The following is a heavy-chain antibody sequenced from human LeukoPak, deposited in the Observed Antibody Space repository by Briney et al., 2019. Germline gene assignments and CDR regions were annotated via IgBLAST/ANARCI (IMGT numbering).Heavy chain of an antibody. V-gene: IGHV1-69*04. D-gene: IGHD3-3*01. CDR2: IIPILGIA. J-gene: IGHJ6*03. CDR1: GGTFSSYA. CDR3: ASNMGRDFWGARDYYYYYYMDV. Sequence: SVKVSCKASGGTFSSYAISWVRPAPGQGLEWMGRIIPILGIANYAQKFQGRVTITTDESTSTAYMELSSLRSEDTAVYYCASNMGRDFWGARDYYYYYYMDVWGKGTTVTVSS.